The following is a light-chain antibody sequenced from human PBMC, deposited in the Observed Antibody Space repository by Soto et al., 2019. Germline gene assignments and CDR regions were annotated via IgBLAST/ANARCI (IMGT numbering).Light chain of an antibody. Sequence: QSVLTQPASVSGCPGQSITNSCTGTSSDVGGYNYVSWYQQQPGKAPKFMIYDVTNRPSGVSNRFSGSKSGNTASLTISGLQAEDEADYYCCSYTTSNTRQIVFGTGTKVTVL. CDR1: SSDVGGYNY. V-gene: IGLV2-14*01. CDR3: CSYTTSNTRQIV. CDR2: DVT. J-gene: IGLJ1*01.